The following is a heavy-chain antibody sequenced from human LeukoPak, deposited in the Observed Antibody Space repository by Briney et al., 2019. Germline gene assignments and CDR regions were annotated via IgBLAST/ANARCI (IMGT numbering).Heavy chain of an antibody. CDR3: AKDDRWFGEFCAFAI. CDR1: GFSVSNNY. D-gene: IGHD3-10*01. V-gene: IGHV3-53*01. Sequence: GGSLRLSCAASGFSVSNNYMSWVRQAPGQGLEWVSVIYTGGSTHYADSVKGRFIISRDNSKNTVYLQMNSLRADDTAVYYCAKDDRWFGEFCAFAIWGQGTMVTVSS. J-gene: IGHJ3*02. CDR2: IYTGGST.